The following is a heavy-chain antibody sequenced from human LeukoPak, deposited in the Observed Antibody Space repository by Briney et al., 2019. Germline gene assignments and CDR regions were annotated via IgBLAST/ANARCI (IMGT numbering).Heavy chain of an antibody. CDR3: ASLTVTTAFDI. Sequence: GGSLRLSCTASGFTFSSYGMHWVRQAPGKGLEWVAFIRYDGNQIFYADSDSVKGRFTISRDNSKKTVYLQMNSLRPEDTAVYYCASLTVTTAFDIWGQGTMVTVSS. CDR1: GFTFSSYG. V-gene: IGHV3-30*02. CDR2: IRYDGNQI. D-gene: IGHD4-11*01. J-gene: IGHJ3*02.